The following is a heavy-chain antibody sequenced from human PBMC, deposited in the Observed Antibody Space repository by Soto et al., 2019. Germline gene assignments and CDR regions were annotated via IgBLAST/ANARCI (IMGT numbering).Heavy chain of an antibody. CDR2: IYYSGST. D-gene: IGHD3-10*01. Sequence: SATLSLTCTVSGGSISSGDYYWSWIRQHPGKGLEWIGYIYYSGSTKYNPSLKSRVTMSVDTSKNQFSLKLSSVTAADTAMYYCARGVNEQGLNWFDPWGQGTLVTVSS. J-gene: IGHJ5*02. CDR1: GGSISSGDYY. CDR3: ARGVNEQGLNWFDP. V-gene: IGHV4-61*08.